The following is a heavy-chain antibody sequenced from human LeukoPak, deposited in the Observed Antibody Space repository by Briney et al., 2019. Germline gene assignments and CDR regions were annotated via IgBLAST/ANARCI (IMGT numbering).Heavy chain of an antibody. CDR2: IKQDGSEK. Sequence: PGGSLRLSCAASGFSFSSDAMSWVRQAPGKGLEWVANIKQDGSEKYYVDSVKGRFTISRDNAKNSLYLQMNSLRAEDTAVYYCARERGGDGDPQFVFDYWGQGTLVTVSS. D-gene: IGHD4-17*01. V-gene: IGHV3-7*01. CDR3: ARERGGDGDPQFVFDY. CDR1: GFSFSSDA. J-gene: IGHJ4*02.